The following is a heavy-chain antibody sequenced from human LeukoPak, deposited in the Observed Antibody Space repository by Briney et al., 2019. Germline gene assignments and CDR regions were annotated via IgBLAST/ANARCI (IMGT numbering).Heavy chain of an antibody. CDR2: IGSSGSTI. CDR3: AKDPRRYSRTGGYFDY. CDR1: VFTLSDYY. V-gene: IGHV3-11*04. D-gene: IGHD6-13*01. Sequence: GVPVRLSCGASVFTLSDYYVSCMRQAPGKGLEGVSYIGSSGSTIYYGDSVKRRFNIYRENSKNTLYLQMNRLTAEDTTVYYCAKDPRRYSRTGGYFDYWGQGTLVTVSS. J-gene: IGHJ4*02.